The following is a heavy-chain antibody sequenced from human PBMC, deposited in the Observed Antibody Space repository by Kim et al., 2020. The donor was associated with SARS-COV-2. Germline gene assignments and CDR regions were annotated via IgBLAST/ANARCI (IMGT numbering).Heavy chain of an antibody. J-gene: IGHJ4*02. CDR2: IKSKTDGGTT. Sequence: GGSLRLSCAASGFTFSNAWMSWVRQAPGKGLEWVGRIKSKTDGGTTDYAAPVKGRFTISRDDSKNTLYLQMNSLKTEDTAVYYCTTELSGLIVVVIGPFDYWGQGTLVTVSS. CDR1: GFTFSNAW. V-gene: IGHV3-15*01. CDR3: TTELSGLIVVVIGPFDY. D-gene: IGHD2-21*01.